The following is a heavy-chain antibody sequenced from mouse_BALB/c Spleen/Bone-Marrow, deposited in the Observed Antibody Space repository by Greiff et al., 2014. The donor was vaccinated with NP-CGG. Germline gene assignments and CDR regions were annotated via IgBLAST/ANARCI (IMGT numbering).Heavy chain of an antibody. Sequence: VKLVESGAELVKPGTSVKLSCKASGYNFTSYWINWVKLRPGQGLEWIGDIYPGSGSTNYNEKFNSKATLTVDTSSSTAYMQLSSLASEDSALYYCARFSQLGLLAYWGQGTLVTVSA. J-gene: IGHJ3*01. V-gene: IGHV1-55*01. D-gene: IGHD3-1*01. CDR3: ARFSQLGLLAY. CDR1: GYNFTSYW. CDR2: IYPGSGST.